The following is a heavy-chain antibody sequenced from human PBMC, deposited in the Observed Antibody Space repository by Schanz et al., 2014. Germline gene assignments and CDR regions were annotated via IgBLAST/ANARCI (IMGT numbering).Heavy chain of an antibody. CDR3: ARGGATRFDY. V-gene: IGHV3-21*01. CDR2: ITSTSRYI. D-gene: IGHD1-26*01. Sequence: DVQVVESGGDLVQPGGSLRLSCAASGFTVDSNYMSWVRQAPGKGLEWVSSITSTSRYIYYADSLKGRFTISRDNAKNSLYLQMNSLRDEDTAVYYCARGGATRFDYWGQGTLVTVSS. J-gene: IGHJ4*02. CDR1: GFTVDSNY.